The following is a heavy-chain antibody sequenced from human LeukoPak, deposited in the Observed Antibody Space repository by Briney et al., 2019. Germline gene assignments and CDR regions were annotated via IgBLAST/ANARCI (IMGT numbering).Heavy chain of an antibody. CDR2: INPNSGGT. V-gene: IGHV1-2*02. Sequence: ASVKVSCKASGHTFTGYYMHWVRQAPGQGLEWMGWINPNSGGTNYAQKFQGRVAMTRDTSISSAYMELSRLRSDDTAVYYCARERSITMIVVAIQGLDYWGQGTLVTVSS. J-gene: IGHJ4*02. CDR1: GHTFTGYY. CDR3: ARERSITMIVVAIQGLDY. D-gene: IGHD3-22*01.